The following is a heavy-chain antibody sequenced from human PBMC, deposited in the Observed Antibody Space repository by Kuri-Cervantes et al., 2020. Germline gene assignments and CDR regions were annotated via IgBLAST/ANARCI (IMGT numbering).Heavy chain of an antibody. V-gene: IGHV3-33*01. Sequence: GESLKISCAASGFTLSSYGMHWVRQAPGKGLEWVAVIWYDGSNKYYAYSVKGRFTISRDNSKNTLSLQMNSLRAEDTAVYYCAIELRSYDYDIWGQGTLVTVSS. CDR3: AIELRSYDYDI. CDR2: IWYDGSNK. D-gene: IGHD3-16*01. CDR1: GFTLSSYG. J-gene: IGHJ4*02.